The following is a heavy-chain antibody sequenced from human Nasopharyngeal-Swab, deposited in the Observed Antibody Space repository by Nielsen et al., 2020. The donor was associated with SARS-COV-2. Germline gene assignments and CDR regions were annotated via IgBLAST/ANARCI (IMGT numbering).Heavy chain of an antibody. Sequence: PGKGLEWIGSIYYSGSTYYNPSLKSRVTISVDTSKNQFSLKLSSVTAADTAVYYYARRVARAPRHEGDYYYGMDVWGQGTTVTVSS. CDR2: IYYSGST. CDR3: ARRVARAPRHEGDYYYGMDV. D-gene: IGHD3-16*01. J-gene: IGHJ6*02. V-gene: IGHV4-39*01.